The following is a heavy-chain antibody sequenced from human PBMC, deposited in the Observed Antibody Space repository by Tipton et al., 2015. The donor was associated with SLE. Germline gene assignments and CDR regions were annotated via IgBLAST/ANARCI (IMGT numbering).Heavy chain of an antibody. D-gene: IGHD3-16*01. Sequence: TLSLTCTVSGASVSSFCWNWIRQSPGKGLEWIGCVCNSGSANYDPSLKSRGTISVDTSRHHFSLELTSVTAADTAVYYCARQRLRLLSPLDSWGQGTTVTVSS. CDR1: GASVSSFC. CDR3: ARQRLRLLSPLDS. CDR2: VCNSGSA. J-gene: IGHJ6*02. V-gene: IGHV4-59*08.